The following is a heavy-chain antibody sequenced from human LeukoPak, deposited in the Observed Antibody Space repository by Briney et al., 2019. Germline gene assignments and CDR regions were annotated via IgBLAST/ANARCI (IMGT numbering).Heavy chain of an antibody. CDR3: ARGCGYSYGRAFDI. J-gene: IGHJ3*02. D-gene: IGHD5-18*01. CDR2: INQSGST. V-gene: IGHV4-34*01. CDR1: GGSFSGYY. Sequence: SETLSLTCAVYGGSFSGYYWSWIRQPPGKGLEWIGEINQSGSTNYNPSLKSRVTISVDTSKNQFSLKLSSVTAADTAVYYCARGCGYSYGRAFDIWGQGTMVTVSS.